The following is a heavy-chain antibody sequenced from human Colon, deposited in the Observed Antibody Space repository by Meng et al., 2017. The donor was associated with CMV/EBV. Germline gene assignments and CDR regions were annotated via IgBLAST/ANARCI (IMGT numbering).Heavy chain of an antibody. V-gene: IGHV6-1*01. J-gene: IGHJ5*02. CDR3: ARGGKYTSGSYFDP. D-gene: IGHD6-19*01. CDR2: TYYRSQWYN. CDR1: RDSVSSNIAA. Sequence: QFPQSGPSLVKPPQTLSLTCALARDSVSSNIAAWNWIKQTPARGLEWLGRTYYRSQWYNEYAVSVRSRITINPDPAKNQFSLQLNSVTPEDTAVYYCARGGKYTSGSYFDPWGQGTLVTVSS.